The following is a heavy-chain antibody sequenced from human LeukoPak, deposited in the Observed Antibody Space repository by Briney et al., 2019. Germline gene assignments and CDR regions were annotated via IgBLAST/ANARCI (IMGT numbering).Heavy chain of an antibody. CDR1: SYSISSGYY. J-gene: IGHJ4*02. CDR2: VYHTGST. V-gene: IGHV4-38-2*02. Sequence: SETLSLTCAVSSYSISSGYYWGWIRQPPGKGLEWIGSVYHTGSTYYYPSLKSRVTISVDTSKNHFSLKLSSVTAADTAVYYCAREPPNYFDYWGQGTLVTVSS. CDR3: AREPPNYFDY. D-gene: IGHD1-14*01.